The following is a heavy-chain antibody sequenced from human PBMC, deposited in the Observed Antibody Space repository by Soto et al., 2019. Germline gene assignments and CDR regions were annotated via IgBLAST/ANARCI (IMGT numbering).Heavy chain of an antibody. V-gene: IGHV3-9*01. Sequence: EVQLVESGGGLVQPGRSLRLSCAASGFTFDDYAMHWVRQAPGKGLEWVSGISWNSGSIGYADSVKGRFTISRDNAKNSLYLQMNSLRAEDTALYYCAKGPYDFWSGYLYYFDYWGQGTLVTVSS. D-gene: IGHD3-3*01. J-gene: IGHJ4*02. CDR3: AKGPYDFWSGYLYYFDY. CDR1: GFTFDDYA. CDR2: ISWNSGSI.